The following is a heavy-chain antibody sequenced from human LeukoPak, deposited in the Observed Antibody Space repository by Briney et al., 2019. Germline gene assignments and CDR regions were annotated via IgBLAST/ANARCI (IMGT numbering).Heavy chain of an antibody. D-gene: IGHD6-13*01. CDR1: GYTFTSYY. Sequence: ASVKVSCKAFGYTFTSYYMHWVRQAPGQGLEWMGIINPSGGSTSYAQKFQGRVTMTRDMSTSTVYMELSSLRSEDTAVYYCARDLTAAGYYYYYMDVWGKGTTVTVSS. CDR3: ARDLTAAGYYYYYMDV. V-gene: IGHV1-46*01. CDR2: INPSGGST. J-gene: IGHJ6*03.